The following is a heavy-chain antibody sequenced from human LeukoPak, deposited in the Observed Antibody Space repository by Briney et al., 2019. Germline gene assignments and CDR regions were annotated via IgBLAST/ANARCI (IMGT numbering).Heavy chain of an antibody. D-gene: IGHD2-2*01. CDR2: IYSDNT. V-gene: IGHV3-53*01. CDR1: GFTVSSNS. J-gene: IGHJ4*02. CDR3: AREPWSIAYCSSITCGLNS. Sequence: GSLRLSCTVSGFTVSSNSMSWVRQAPGKGLEWVSFIYSDNTHYSDSVKGRFTISRDNAKNSLFLHMNSLRAEDTAVYYCAREPWSIAYCSSITCGLNSWGQGTLVTVSS.